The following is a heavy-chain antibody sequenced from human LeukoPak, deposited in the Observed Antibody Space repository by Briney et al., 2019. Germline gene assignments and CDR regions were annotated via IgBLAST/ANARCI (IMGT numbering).Heavy chain of an antibody. Sequence: GGSLRLSCAASGFTFSSYSMNWVRQAPGKGLEWVSSISSSSSYIYYADSVKGRFTISRDNAKNSLYLQMNSLRAEDTAVYYCARDLGCSGGSCYPYYYYGMDVWDQGTTVTVSS. D-gene: IGHD2-15*01. J-gene: IGHJ6*02. CDR1: GFTFSSYS. CDR2: ISSSSSYI. CDR3: ARDLGCSGGSCYPYYYYGMDV. V-gene: IGHV3-21*01.